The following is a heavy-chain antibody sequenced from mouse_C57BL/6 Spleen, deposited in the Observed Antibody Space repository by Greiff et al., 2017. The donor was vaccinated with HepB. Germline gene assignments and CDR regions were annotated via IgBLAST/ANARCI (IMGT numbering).Heavy chain of an antibody. CDR2: ISSGSSTI. CDR3: ARFITTVVAYYAMDY. Sequence: EVKLMASGGGLVKPGGSLKLSCAASGFTFSDYGMHWVRQAPEKGLEWVAYISSGSSTIYYADTVKGRFTISRDNAKNTLFLQMTSLRSEDTAMYYCARFITTVVAYYAMDYWGQGTSVTVSS. V-gene: IGHV5-17*01. D-gene: IGHD1-1*01. J-gene: IGHJ4*01. CDR1: GFTFSDYG.